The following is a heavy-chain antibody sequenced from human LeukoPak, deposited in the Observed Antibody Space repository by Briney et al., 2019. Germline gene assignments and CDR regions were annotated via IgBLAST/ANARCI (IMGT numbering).Heavy chain of an antibody. V-gene: IGHV4-59*01. Sequence: PAETLPLTCTVSGGFLSSYFWSWLRQPPGKGLEWVGYIYYSGSTNYNPSLESRGTISVDTSKDQFSLTLSSVTAADRAVYYWARETTGDYYGSGSYYNVPDYWGQGTLVTVSS. CDR1: GGFLSSYF. D-gene: IGHD3-10*01. CDR2: IYYSGST. J-gene: IGHJ4*01. CDR3: ARETTGDYYGSGSYYNVPDY.